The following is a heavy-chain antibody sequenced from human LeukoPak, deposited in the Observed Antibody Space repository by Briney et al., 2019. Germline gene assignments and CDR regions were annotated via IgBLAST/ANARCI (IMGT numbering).Heavy chain of an antibody. D-gene: IGHD6-19*01. V-gene: IGHV3-23*01. Sequence: GGSLRLSRAASGFTFSSYAMSWVRQAPGKGLEWVSAISGSGGGTYYADPVKGRFTISRDNSKNTLYLQMNSLRAEDTAVYYCAKMGLKQWPYNYFDYWGQGTLVTVSS. J-gene: IGHJ4*02. CDR1: GFTFSSYA. CDR3: AKMGLKQWPYNYFDY. CDR2: ISGSGGGT.